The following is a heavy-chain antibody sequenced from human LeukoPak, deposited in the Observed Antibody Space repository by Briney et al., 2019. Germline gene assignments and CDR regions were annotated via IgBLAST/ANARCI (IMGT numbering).Heavy chain of an antibody. V-gene: IGHV3-74*01. CDR3: ARGSQIVVVPAAMNY. J-gene: IGHJ4*02. CDR1: GFTFTTYW. Sequence: GGSLRLSCAASGFTFTTYWMHWVRQAPGKGLVWVSHINSDGSITSYADSVKGRFTISRDNAKNTLYLQMNSLRAEDTAVYYCARGSQIVVVPAAMNYWGQGTLVTVSS. D-gene: IGHD2-2*01. CDR2: INSDGSIT.